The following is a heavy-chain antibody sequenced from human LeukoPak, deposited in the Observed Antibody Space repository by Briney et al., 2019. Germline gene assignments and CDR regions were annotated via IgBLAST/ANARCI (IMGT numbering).Heavy chain of an antibody. CDR3: ARDIGPSTNWFDP. CDR1: GFTFSSYG. CDR2: IWYDGSNK. J-gene: IGHJ5*02. D-gene: IGHD1-26*01. Sequence: PGRSLRLSCAASGFTFSSYGMHWVRQAPGKGLEWVAVIWYDGSNKYYTDSVKGRFTISRDNSKNTLYLQMNSLRAEDTAVYYCARDIGPSTNWFDPWGQGTLVTVPS. V-gene: IGHV3-33*01.